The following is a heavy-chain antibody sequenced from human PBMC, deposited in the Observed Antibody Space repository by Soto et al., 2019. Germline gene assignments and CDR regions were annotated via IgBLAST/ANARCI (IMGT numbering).Heavy chain of an antibody. Sequence: QVQLVESGGGLVKPGGSLRLSCAASGFTFSDYYMSWIRQAPGKGLEWVSYISSSSSYTNYADSVKGRFTISRDTAKNSLYLQMNSLSAEDTAVYYCARDQGDTYSSGWYGPAYYYYGMDVWCQGTTVTVSS. D-gene: IGHD6-13*01. CDR3: ARDQGDTYSSGWYGPAYYYYGMDV. V-gene: IGHV3-11*05. CDR1: GFTFSDYY. J-gene: IGHJ6*02. CDR2: ISSSSSYT.